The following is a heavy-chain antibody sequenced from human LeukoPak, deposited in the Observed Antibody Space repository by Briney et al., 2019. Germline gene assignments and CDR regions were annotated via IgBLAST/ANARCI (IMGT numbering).Heavy chain of an antibody. CDR1: GFTFSSYA. J-gene: IGHJ6*02. CDR2: ISGSGGST. D-gene: IGHD2-21*02. Sequence: GGSLRLSCAASGFTFSSYAMSWVRQAPGKGLEWVSAISGSGGSTYYADSVKGRFTISRDNSKNTLYLQMSSLRAEDTAVYYCGSSTVHYYNYGMDVWGQGATVTVSS. V-gene: IGHV3-23*01. CDR3: GSSTVHYYNYGMDV.